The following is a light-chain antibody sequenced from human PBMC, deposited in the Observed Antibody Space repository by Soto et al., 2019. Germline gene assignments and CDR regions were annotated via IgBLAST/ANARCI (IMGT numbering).Light chain of an antibody. Sequence: QSALTQPPSASGSPGQSVTISCTGTSSDVGGYNYVSWYQQHPGKAPKLMIHEVNQRPSGVPDRFSGSKSGNTASLTVSGLQAEDEGTYYCSSYGGYNNVVFGTGTKVTVL. CDR3: SSYGGYNNVV. J-gene: IGLJ1*01. CDR1: SSDVGGYNY. V-gene: IGLV2-8*01. CDR2: EVN.